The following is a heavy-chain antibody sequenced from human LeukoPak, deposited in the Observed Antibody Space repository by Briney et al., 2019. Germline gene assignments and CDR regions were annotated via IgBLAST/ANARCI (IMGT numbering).Heavy chain of an antibody. CDR3: AKEDYDILTGYRDYFYYFDY. CDR1: GFTFSNYA. J-gene: IGHJ4*02. V-gene: IGHV3-23*01. Sequence: GGSLRLSCAASGFTFSNYAMTWVRQAPGKGLEWVSGISDSGGSTYYADSVKGRFTISRDNSKNTLYLQMNSLRAEDTAVYYCAKEDYDILTGYRDYFYYFDYWGQGTLVTVSS. CDR2: ISDSGGST. D-gene: IGHD3-9*01.